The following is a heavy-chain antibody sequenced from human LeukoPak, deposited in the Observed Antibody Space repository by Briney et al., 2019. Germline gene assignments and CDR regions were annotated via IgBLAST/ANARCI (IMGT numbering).Heavy chain of an antibody. D-gene: IGHD5-24*01. CDR2: IYSGGST. CDR1: GFTVSSNY. Sequence: GGSLRLSCAASGFTVSSNYMSWVRQAPGKGLEWVSVIYSGGSTYYADSVKGRFTISRDNSKNMLYLQMNSLRAEDTAVYYCARVLRDGYSDYWGQGTLVTVSS. CDR3: ARVLRDGYSDY. J-gene: IGHJ4*02. V-gene: IGHV3-53*01.